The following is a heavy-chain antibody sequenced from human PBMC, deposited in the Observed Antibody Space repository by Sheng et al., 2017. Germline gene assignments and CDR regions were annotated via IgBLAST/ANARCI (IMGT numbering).Heavy chain of an antibody. CDR1: GFTFSSYE. CDR2: ISSSGSTI. D-gene: IGHD6-19*01. V-gene: IGHV3-48*03. Sequence: EVQLVESGGGLVQPGGSLRLSCAASGFTFSSYEMNWVRQAPGKGLEWVSYISSSGSTIYYADSVKGRFTISRDNAKNSLYLQMNSLRAEDTAVYYCAREFRGQWLGRVPNNQLDGMDVVGPRDHGHRLL. J-gene: IGHJ6*02. CDR3: AREFRGQWLGRVPNNQLDGMDV.